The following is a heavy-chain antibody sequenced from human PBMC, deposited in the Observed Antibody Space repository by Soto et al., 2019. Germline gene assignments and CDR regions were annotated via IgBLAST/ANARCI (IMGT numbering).Heavy chain of an antibody. Sequence: SVNVSFKPSGGTFISYPISWVRQAPGQGLECMGGIIPIFGTANYAQKFQGRVTITADKSTSTAYMELSSLRSEDTAVYYCARVKDELVATDRDYYYYGMDVWGQGTTVTVS. J-gene: IGHJ6*02. CDR3: ARVKDELVATDRDYYYYGMDV. D-gene: IGHD5-12*01. V-gene: IGHV1-69*06. CDR1: GGTFISYP. CDR2: IIPIFGTA.